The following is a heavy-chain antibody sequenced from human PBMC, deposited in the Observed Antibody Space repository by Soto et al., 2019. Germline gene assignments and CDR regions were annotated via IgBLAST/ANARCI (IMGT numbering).Heavy chain of an antibody. CDR3: ARDIVVVPAAIGNYYYGMDV. J-gene: IGHJ6*02. D-gene: IGHD2-2*01. CDR2: IIPILGIA. V-gene: IGHV1-69*08. Sequence: QVQLVQSGAEVKKPGSSVKVSCKASGGTFSSYTISWVRQAPGQGLEWMGRIIPILGIAKYAQKFQGRVTITADKCTSTGYMELSSLRSEDTDVYYCARDIVVVPAAIGNYYYGMDVWGQGTTVTVSS. CDR1: GGTFSSYT.